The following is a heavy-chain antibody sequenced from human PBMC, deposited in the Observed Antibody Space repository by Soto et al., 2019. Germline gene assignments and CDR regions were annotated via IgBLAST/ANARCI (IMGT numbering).Heavy chain of an antibody. CDR1: GFTFSSYA. V-gene: IGHV3-30-3*01. CDR3: ARGDYSSSYYYGMDV. D-gene: IGHD6-13*01. J-gene: IGHJ6*02. Sequence: QVQLVESGGGVVQPGTSLRLSCAASGFTFSSYAMHWVRQAPGKGLEWVAVISYDGSNKYYADSVKGRFTISRDNSKNTLYLQMNSLRAEDTAVYYCARGDYSSSYYYGMDVWGQGTTVTVSS. CDR2: ISYDGSNK.